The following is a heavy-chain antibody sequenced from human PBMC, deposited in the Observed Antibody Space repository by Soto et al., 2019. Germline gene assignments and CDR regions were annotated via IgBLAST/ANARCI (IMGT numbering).Heavy chain of an antibody. V-gene: IGHV1-18*01. Sequence: ASVTVSCKASGYTFTSYGIIWVRQAPGQGLEWMGWISAYNGNTNYAQKLQGRVTMTTDTSTSTAYMELRSLRSDDTAVYYCARVGSSGWYKYFDYWGQGTLVTVSS. CDR3: ARVGSSGWYKYFDY. CDR2: ISAYNGNT. CDR1: GYTFTSYG. J-gene: IGHJ4*02. D-gene: IGHD6-19*01.